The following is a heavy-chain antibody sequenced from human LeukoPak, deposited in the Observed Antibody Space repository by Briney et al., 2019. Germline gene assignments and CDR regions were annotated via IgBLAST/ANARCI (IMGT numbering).Heavy chain of an antibody. CDR1: GGSISSYY. D-gene: IGHD5-12*01. V-gene: IGHV4-59*12. J-gene: IGHJ4*02. CDR2: IHYSDT. CDR3: ASHSGGYAY. Sequence: SETLSLTCTVSGGSISSYYWSWIRQPPGKGLEWIGYIHYSDTYYNPSLRSRVTILVDTSKNQFSLKLSSVTAADTAVYYCASHSGGYAYWGQGTLVTVSS.